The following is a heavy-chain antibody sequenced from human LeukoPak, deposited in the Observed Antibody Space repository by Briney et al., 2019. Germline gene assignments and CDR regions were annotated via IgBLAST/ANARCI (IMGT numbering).Heavy chain of an antibody. CDR2: ISGSGGST. J-gene: IGHJ5*02. CDR1: GFTFSSYG. V-gene: IGHV3-23*01. Sequence: PGGSLRPSCAASGFTFSSYGMSWVRQAPGKGLQWVSAISGSGGSTYYADSVKGRFTISRDNSRNTLDLQMNSLRVEDTAVYYCVRERFNNDYEAWGQGILVTVSS. CDR3: VRERFNNDYEA. D-gene: IGHD3-22*01.